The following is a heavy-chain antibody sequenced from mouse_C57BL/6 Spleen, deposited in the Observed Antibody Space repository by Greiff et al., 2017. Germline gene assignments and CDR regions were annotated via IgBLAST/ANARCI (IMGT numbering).Heavy chain of an antibody. V-gene: IGHV1-69*01. CDR1: GYTFTSYW. CDR3: ARRGIITPWYFDV. CDR2: IDPSDSYT. D-gene: IGHD1-1*01. Sequence: QVQLKQPGAELVMPGASVKLSCKASGYTFTSYWMHWVKQRPGQGLEWIGEIDPSDSYTNYNQKFKGKSTLTVDKSSSTAYMQLSSLTSEDSAVYYCARRGIITPWYFDVWGTGTTVTVSS. J-gene: IGHJ1*03.